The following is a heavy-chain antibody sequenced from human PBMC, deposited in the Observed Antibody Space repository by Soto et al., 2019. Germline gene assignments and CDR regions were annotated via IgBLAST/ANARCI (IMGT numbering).Heavy chain of an antibody. CDR3: ARGLGGSNF. Sequence: QSGGSLRLSCAASGFTFRSYWMHWVRQVPGKGLLWVARINSDGSSTTYADFVKGRFTISRDNAKNVLYLQMSSLRAEDTAVYYCARGLGGSNFWGQGTLVTVSS. V-gene: IGHV3-74*01. J-gene: IGHJ4*02. CDR1: GFTFRSYW. CDR2: INSDGSST. D-gene: IGHD1-26*01.